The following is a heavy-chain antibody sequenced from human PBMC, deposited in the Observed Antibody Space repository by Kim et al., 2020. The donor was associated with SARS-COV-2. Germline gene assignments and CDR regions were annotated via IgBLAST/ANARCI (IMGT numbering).Heavy chain of an antibody. CDR2: T. V-gene: IGHV4-39*01. J-gene: IGHJ4*02. CDR3: ARHTGFGELGY. D-gene: IGHD3-10*01. Sequence: THSNPSLKSRVTNSVATSKDQFSLTLSSVTAAATAVYYCARHTGFGELGYWGQGTLVTVSS.